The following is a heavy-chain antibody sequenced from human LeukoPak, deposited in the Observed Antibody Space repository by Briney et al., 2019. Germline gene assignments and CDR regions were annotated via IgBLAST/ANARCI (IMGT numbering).Heavy chain of an antibody. CDR2: ISHSGSS. V-gene: IGHV4-59*01. CDR3: AREDWYFDL. J-gene: IGHJ2*01. CDR1: GGSISTYF. Sequence: SETLSLTCTVSGGSISTYFWSWIRQPPGKGLEWIGYISHSGSSNYNPSLNSRVTLSLDTSRNHFSLKLNSVTAADTAVYYCAREDWYFDLWGRGTLVTVSS.